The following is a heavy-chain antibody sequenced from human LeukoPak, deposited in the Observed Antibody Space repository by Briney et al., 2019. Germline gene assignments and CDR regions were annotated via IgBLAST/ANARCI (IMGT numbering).Heavy chain of an antibody. V-gene: IGHV3-23*01. J-gene: IGHJ4*02. CDR2: ISGSGGST. Sequence: GGSLRLSYAASGFTFSSYAMSWVRQAPGKGLEWVSAISGSGGSTYYADSVKGRFTISRDNSKNTLYLQMNSLRAEDTAVYYCAKVPGRAVALFFDYWGQGTLVTVSS. D-gene: IGHD6-19*01. CDR3: AKVPGRAVALFFDY. CDR1: GFTFSSYA.